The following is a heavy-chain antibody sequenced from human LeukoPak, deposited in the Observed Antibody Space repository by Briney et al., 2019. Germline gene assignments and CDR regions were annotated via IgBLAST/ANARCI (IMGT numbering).Heavy chain of an antibody. CDR2: ISSSGSYI. V-gene: IGHV3-21*01. Sequence: KPAGSLRLSCAASGVTFSSYSRSWVRQPPGKGLEWVGSISSSGSYIYYADSVNGRFTIYRDNAKNSLYLQMNSLRAEETAVYYCARDQSAHGSGSYYDYWGQGTLVTVSS. CDR3: ARDQSAHGSGSYYDY. J-gene: IGHJ4*02. CDR1: GVTFSSYS. D-gene: IGHD3-10*01.